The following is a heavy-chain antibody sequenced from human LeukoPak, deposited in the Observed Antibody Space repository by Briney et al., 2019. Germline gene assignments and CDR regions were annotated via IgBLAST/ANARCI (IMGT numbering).Heavy chain of an antibody. CDR2: IDPSYGFA. J-gene: IGHJ6*02. CDR1: GYTFATYY. V-gene: IGHV1-46*01. CDR3: ARVLAYCTDSSCPGMDV. D-gene: IGHD2-8*02. Sequence: ASVKVSCKASGYTFATYYLNWVRQAPGRGLEWMGKIDPSYGFAYYAQKFQGRVTMTRDTSTSTVYMGVNSLTSDDTAVYYCARVLAYCTDSSCPGMDVWGQGTTVTVSS.